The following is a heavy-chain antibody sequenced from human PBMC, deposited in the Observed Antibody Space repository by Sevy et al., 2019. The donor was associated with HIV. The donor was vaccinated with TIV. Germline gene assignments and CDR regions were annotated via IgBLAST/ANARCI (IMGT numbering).Heavy chain of an antibody. J-gene: IGHJ4*01. CDR2: ISFDGRNE. V-gene: IGHV3-30*04. Sequence: GGSLRLSCAASGFTFGNHAIHWVRQAPGKGLEWVAIISFDGRNEHYADSVKGRFTISRDNSKNTVYLQMTRLRTEDTDVYYCARDRCTDGVCFRSGYFDYWGQGTLVTVSS. CDR1: GFTFGNHA. D-gene: IGHD2-8*01. CDR3: ARDRCTDGVCFRSGYFDY.